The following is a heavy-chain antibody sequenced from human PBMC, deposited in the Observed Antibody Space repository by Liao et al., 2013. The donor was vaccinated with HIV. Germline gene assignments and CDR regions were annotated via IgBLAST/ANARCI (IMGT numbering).Heavy chain of an antibody. V-gene: IGHV4-30-4*08. CDR1: GASISTGDYY. D-gene: IGHD2-2*02. CDR2: IYYSGST. CDR3: ARICSSTSCYKVGAFDI. Sequence: QLQLQESGPGLVKPSQTLSLTCTVSGASISTGDYYWSWIRQPPGKGLEWIGYIYYSGSTYYNPSLKSRLTMSVDTSKNQFSLKLSSVTAADTAVYYCARICSSTSCYKVGAFDIWGQGTMVTVSS. J-gene: IGHJ3*02.